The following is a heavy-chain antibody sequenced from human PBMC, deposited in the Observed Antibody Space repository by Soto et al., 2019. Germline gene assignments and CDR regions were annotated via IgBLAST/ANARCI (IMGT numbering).Heavy chain of an antibody. J-gene: IGHJ4*02. CDR3: AREEGVVARAFDY. V-gene: IGHV3-33*01. CDR2: IGYDGSHQ. CDR1: GFTFSNYG. Sequence: QVQLVESGGGVVQPGRSLRLTCVASGFTFSNYGMHWVRQAPGKGLEWVAIIGYDGSHQYYADSVKGRFTVSRDNSNSTLYLQMNSLRAEDTAVYYCAREEGVVARAFDYRGQGTLVTVYS. D-gene: IGHD2-15*01.